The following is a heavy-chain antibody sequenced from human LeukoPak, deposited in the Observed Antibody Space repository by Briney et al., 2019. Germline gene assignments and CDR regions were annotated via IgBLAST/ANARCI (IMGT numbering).Heavy chain of an antibody. Sequence: PSETLSLTCTVSGGSISSGGYSWGWIRQHPGKGLEWIGYIYYSGSTYYNPSLKSRVTISVDTSKNQFSLKLSSVTAADTAVYYCARDGLYDSSGKSGDSYYGMDVWGQGTTVTVSS. V-gene: IGHV4-31*03. CDR2: IYYSGST. CDR3: ARDGLYDSSGKSGDSYYGMDV. D-gene: IGHD3-22*01. J-gene: IGHJ6*02. CDR1: GGSISSGGYS.